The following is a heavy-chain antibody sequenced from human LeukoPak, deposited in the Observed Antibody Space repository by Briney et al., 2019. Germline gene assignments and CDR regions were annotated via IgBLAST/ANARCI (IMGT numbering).Heavy chain of an antibody. Sequence: PGGSLRLSCAASGFTFRSYGMTWVRQAPGKGLEWVSAISGSGDSTYYADSVKGRFTISRDNSRNTLYLQMNSLRAEDTAVYYCARDFWAHWYFDLWGRGTLVTVSS. CDR3: ARDFWAHWYFDL. J-gene: IGHJ2*01. V-gene: IGHV3-23*01. D-gene: IGHD3-3*01. CDR1: GFTFRSYG. CDR2: ISGSGDST.